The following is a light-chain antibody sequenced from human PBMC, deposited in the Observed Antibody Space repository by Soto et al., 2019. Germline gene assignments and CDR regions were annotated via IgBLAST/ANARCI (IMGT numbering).Light chain of an antibody. Sequence: EIVLTPSPGTLSLSPGERATLSCRASQSLSSSYLAWYQQKSGQAPRLLIYGSFSRATGIPDRFSGSGSGTDFTLTISRLEPEDFAVYYCQQYGSLITFGQGTRLEI. V-gene: IGKV3-20*01. CDR2: GSF. CDR1: QSLSSSY. J-gene: IGKJ5*01. CDR3: QQYGSLIT.